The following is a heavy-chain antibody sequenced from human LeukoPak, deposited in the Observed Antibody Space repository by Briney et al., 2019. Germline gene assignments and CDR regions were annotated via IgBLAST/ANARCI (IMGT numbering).Heavy chain of an antibody. D-gene: IGHD2-21*01. J-gene: IGHJ5*02. V-gene: IGHV4-38-2*01. CDR1: GYSISSGYY. CDR3: ATHIVVVIATNWFDP. CDR2: IYHSGST. Sequence: PSETLSLTCAVSGYSISSGYYWGWSRQPPGKGLEWIGSIYHSGSTYYNPSLKSRVTISVDTSKNQFSLKLSSVTAADMAVYYCATHIVVVIATNWFDPWGQGTLVTVSS.